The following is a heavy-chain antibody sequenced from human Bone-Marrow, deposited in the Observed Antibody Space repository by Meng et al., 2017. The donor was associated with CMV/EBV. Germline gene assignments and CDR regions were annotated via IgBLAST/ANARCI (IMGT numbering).Heavy chain of an antibody. Sequence: GGSLRLSCAASGFPFGAYSFHWVRQSPDKGLEWLTFISSTGIYTFYANSVKGRFTVSRDNSKKTLYLQIDSLRPDDTGLYYCARLRSDGDNNDALSVWGQGTMVTVSS. D-gene: IGHD1-1*01. CDR1: GFPFGAYS. J-gene: IGHJ3*01. CDR3: ARLRSDGDNNDALSV. CDR2: ISSTGIYT. V-gene: IGHV3-30*03.